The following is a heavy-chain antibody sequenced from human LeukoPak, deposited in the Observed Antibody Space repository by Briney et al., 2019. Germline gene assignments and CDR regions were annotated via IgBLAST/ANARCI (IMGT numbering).Heavy chain of an antibody. CDR2: ISGSGGST. CDR1: GFTFSSYA. J-gene: IGHJ4*02. CDR3: AKDRGSGSYPSPLFDY. V-gene: IGHV3-23*01. D-gene: IGHD3-10*01. Sequence: PGGSLRLSCAASGFTFSSYAMSWVRQAPGKGLEWVSAISGSGGSTYYADSVKGRFTISRDNSKNTLYLQMNSLRAEDTAVYYCAKDRGSGSYPSPLFDYWGRGILVTVSS.